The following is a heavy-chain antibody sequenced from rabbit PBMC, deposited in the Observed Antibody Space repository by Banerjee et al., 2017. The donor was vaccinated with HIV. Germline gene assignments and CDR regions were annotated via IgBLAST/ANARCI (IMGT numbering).Heavy chain of an antibody. J-gene: IGHJ4*01. D-gene: IGHD4-1*01. V-gene: IGHV1S45*01. CDR2: INTGSGSA. CDR1: GFSFSSYW. CDR3: ARSGDWAFKL. Sequence: QEQLEESGGDLVKPEGSLTLTCTASGFSFSSYWIYWVRQAPGKGLEWIACINTGSGSALYVSWAKGRFTISKTSSTTVTLQKTSLTAADTATYFCARSGDWAFKLWGPGTL.